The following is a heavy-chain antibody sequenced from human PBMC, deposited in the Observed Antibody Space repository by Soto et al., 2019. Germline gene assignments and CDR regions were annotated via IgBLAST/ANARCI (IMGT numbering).Heavy chain of an antibody. Sequence: QVQLVQSGAEVKKPGASVKVSCKASGYNFTTYGMSWVRQAPGQVLDWMGWISTYNCNTKYAERLQGRVTMTTDPTTSTAYIELRSLRSDYTAVYYCARGPTNYYDNSGNYFLDYWGQGTLVTVSS. CDR2: ISTYNCNT. J-gene: IGHJ4*02. V-gene: IGHV1-18*01. CDR3: ARGPTNYYDNSGNYFLDY. CDR1: GYNFTTYG. D-gene: IGHD3-22*01.